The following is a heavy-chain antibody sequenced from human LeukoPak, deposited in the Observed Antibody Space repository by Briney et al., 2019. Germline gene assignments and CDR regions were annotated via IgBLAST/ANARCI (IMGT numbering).Heavy chain of an antibody. Sequence: TGGYLRLSCAASGFTFSSYWMYWVRQAPGKGLVWVSSIKSDGSSTTYADSVKVRFTISRDNAKNTLYLQMNSLRAEDTAVYYCARGHPVGPAGVVDYWGQGALVTVSS. CDR2: IKSDGSST. CDR3: ARGHPVGPAGVVDY. V-gene: IGHV3-74*01. D-gene: IGHD2-2*01. CDR1: GFTFSSYW. J-gene: IGHJ4*02.